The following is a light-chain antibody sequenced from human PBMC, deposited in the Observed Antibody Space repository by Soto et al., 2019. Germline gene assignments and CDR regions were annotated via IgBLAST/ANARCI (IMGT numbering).Light chain of an antibody. CDR1: QTVSNN. Sequence: ERVMTQFPATLSVSPGAKATLSCRASQTVSNNLAWYQQKPGQAPRLLIYFASTRATGVPARFSGSGSGTEFKLTISNLQSEDSAVYYCQHYNEWPLTFGGGTKLETK. CDR2: FAS. V-gene: IGKV3-15*01. CDR3: QHYNEWPLT. J-gene: IGKJ4*01.